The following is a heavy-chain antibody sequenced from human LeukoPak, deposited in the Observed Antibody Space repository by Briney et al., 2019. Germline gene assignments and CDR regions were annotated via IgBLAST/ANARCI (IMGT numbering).Heavy chain of an antibody. CDR1: GHPICSGRYS. V-gene: IGHV4-61*02. CDR3: VGEWNGDFFDY. J-gene: IGHJ4*02. CDR2: IHTSWDP. D-gene: IGHD4-17*01. Sequence: SETLSLTCTVSGHPICSGRYSWTWLRQPAGKALEWVGRIHTSWDPNYSPSLKSRVTISRDTSKNQFSLGLTSVAAADTAVYYCVGEWNGDFFDYWGQGTLVSVSS.